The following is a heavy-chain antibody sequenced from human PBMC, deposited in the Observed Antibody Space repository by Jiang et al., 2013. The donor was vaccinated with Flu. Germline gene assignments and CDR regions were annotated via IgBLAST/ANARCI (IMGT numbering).Heavy chain of an antibody. CDR3: ARDGPQTVLYYYYGMDV. CDR2: INPNSGGT. Sequence: SGAEVKKPGASVKVSCKASGYTFTGYYMHWVRQAPGQGLEWMGWINPNSGGTNYAQKFQGWVTMTRDTSISTAYMELSRLRSDDTAVYYCARDGPQTVLYYYYGMDVWGQGTTVTVSS. CDR1: GYTFTGYY. D-gene: IGHD4-17*01. V-gene: IGHV1-2*04. J-gene: IGHJ6*02.